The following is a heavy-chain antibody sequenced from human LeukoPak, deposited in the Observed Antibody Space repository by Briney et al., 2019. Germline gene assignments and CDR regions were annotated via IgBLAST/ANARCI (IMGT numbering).Heavy chain of an antibody. V-gene: IGHV3-48*04. Sequence: GGSLRLSCAASGFTFSSYSMNWVRQAPGKGLEWVSYISSSSSTIYYADSVKGRFTISRDNARNSLYLQMNSLRAEDTAVYYCASCMVRGYYYYGMDVWGQGTTVTVSS. J-gene: IGHJ6*02. CDR3: ASCMVRGYYYYGMDV. CDR1: GFTFSSYS. CDR2: ISSSSSTI. D-gene: IGHD3-10*01.